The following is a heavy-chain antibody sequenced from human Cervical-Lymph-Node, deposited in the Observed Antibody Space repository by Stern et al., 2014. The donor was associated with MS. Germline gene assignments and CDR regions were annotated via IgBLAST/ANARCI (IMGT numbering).Heavy chain of an antibody. CDR3: ASIHLYAFDI. D-gene: IGHD2-2*02. CDR1: GYSFTSYW. CDR2: IYPGDSDT. V-gene: IGHV5-51*03. J-gene: IGHJ3*02. Sequence: VQLVESGAEVKKPGESLKISCKGSGYSFTSYWIGLVRQMPGKGLEWMGIIYPGDSDTKYSPSFQGTVTISADTSLSTAYLLLSSLKASDTAMYYCASIHLYAFDIWGQGTMVTVSS.